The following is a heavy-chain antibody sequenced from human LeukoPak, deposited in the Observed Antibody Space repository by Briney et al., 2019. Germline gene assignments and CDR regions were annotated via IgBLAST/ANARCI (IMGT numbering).Heavy chain of an antibody. Sequence: GGSLRLSCAASGFIVNNKYMTWVRQAPGKGLEWVSLIYNDGRTYYADSGKGRCTISRDNSKNTLYLQMNSLRVEDTAVYYCARGLFLSGYLDAFDIWGQGTVVTVSS. CDR1: GFIVNNKY. J-gene: IGHJ3*02. CDR3: ARGLFLSGYLDAFDI. D-gene: IGHD3-22*01. V-gene: IGHV3-53*01. CDR2: IYNDGRT.